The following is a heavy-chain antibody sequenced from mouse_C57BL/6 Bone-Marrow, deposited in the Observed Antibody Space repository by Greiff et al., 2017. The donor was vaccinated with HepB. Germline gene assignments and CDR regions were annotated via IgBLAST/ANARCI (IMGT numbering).Heavy chain of an antibody. D-gene: IGHD4-1*01. V-gene: IGHV5-4*01. J-gene: IGHJ2*01. Sequence: DVMLVESGGGLVKPGGSLKLSCAASGFTFSSYAMSWVRQTPEKRLEWVATISDGGSYTYYPDNVKGRFTISRDNAKNNLYLQMSHLKSEDTAMYYCAREGLGYYFDYWGQGTTLTVSS. CDR3: AREGLGYYFDY. CDR1: GFTFSSYA. CDR2: ISDGGSYT.